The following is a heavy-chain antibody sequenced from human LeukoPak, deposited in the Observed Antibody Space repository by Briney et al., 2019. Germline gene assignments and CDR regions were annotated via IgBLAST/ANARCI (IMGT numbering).Heavy chain of an antibody. V-gene: IGHV4-59*08. CDR1: GGSISSYY. Sequence: SETLSLTCTVSGGSISSYYWSWIRQPPGKGLEWIGYIYYSGSTNYNPSLKSRVTISVDTSKNQFSLKLSSVTAADTAVYYCAGGANYYDSSGSPLYYFDYWGQETLVTVSS. CDR3: AGGANYYDSSGSPLYYFDY. CDR2: IYYSGST. D-gene: IGHD3-22*01. J-gene: IGHJ4*02.